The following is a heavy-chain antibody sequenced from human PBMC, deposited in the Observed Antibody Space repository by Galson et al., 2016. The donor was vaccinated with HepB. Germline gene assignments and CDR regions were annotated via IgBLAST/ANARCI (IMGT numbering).Heavy chain of an antibody. V-gene: IGHV3-74*01. CDR2: INSDGSST. CDR1: GFTFSDYW. Sequence: SLRLSCAASGFTFSDYWMHWVRQAPGEGLVWVSRINSDGSSTSYADSVKGRFTISRDNAKNTVYLQMNSMRVEDTAVYYCAGYNYYAMDVWGQGTTVTVSS. CDR3: AGYNYYAMDV. J-gene: IGHJ6*02.